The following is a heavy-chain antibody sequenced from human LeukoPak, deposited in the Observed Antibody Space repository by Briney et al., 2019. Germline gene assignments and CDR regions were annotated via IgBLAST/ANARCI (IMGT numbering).Heavy chain of an antibody. J-gene: IGHJ4*02. V-gene: IGHV3-23*01. CDR3: ATDRVHLRNEPTNFDH. CDR2: ISGSGHNT. Sequence: GGSLRLSCAASGFMFGNYAMSWVRQAPGKGLEWVSAISGSGHNTYYADSVKGRFTISRDNSKNTLYLQMNSLRAEDTAVYYCATDRVHLRNEPTNFDHWGQGTLVTVSS. D-gene: IGHD1-1*01. CDR1: GFMFGNYA.